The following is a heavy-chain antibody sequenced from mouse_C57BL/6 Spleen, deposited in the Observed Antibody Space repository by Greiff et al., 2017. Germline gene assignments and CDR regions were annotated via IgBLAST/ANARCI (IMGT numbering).Heavy chain of an antibody. V-gene: IGHV1-81*01. D-gene: IGHD2-1*01. Sequence: VQLQQSGAELARPGASVKLSCKASGYTFTSYGISWVKQRPGQGLEWIGEIYPRSGNTYYNEKFKGKDTLTADKSSSTAYMELRSLTSEDSAVYFCARADGNYYFDYWGQGTTLTVSS. J-gene: IGHJ2*01. CDR1: GYTFTSYG. CDR2: IYPRSGNT. CDR3: ARADGNYYFDY.